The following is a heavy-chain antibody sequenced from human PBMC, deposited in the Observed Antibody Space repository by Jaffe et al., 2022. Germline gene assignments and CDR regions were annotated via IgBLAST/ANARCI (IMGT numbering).Heavy chain of an antibody. CDR3: TRGGLWFGEFSGY. CDR2: IRSKAYGGTT. D-gene: IGHD3-10*01. CDR1: GFTFGDYA. V-gene: IGHV3-49*04. Sequence: EVQLVESGGGLVQPGRSLRLSCTASGFTFGDYAMSWVRQAPGKGLEWVGFIRSKAYGGTTEYAASVKGRFTISRDDSKSIAYLQMNSLKTEDTAVYYCTRGGLWFGEFSGYWGQGTLVTVSS. J-gene: IGHJ4*02.